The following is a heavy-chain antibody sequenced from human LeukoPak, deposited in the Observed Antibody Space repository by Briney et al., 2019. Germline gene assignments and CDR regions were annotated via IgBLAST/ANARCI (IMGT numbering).Heavy chain of an antibody. V-gene: IGHV3-11*01. Sequence: GGSLRLSCAASGFTFSDYYMSWIRQAPGKGLEWVSYISSSGSNIYYADSVKGRFTISRDNAKNSLYLQMNSLRAEDTAVYYCARDPIVVVPAATIYYYYYGMDVWGQGTTVTVSS. CDR1: GFTFSDYY. CDR3: ARDPIVVVPAATIYYYYYGMDV. J-gene: IGHJ6*02. CDR2: ISSSGSNI. D-gene: IGHD2-2*01.